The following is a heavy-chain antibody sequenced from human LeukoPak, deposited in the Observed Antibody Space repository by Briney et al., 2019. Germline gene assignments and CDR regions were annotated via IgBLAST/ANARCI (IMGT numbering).Heavy chain of an antibody. Sequence: GGSLRLSCEASGFTFSNHGMNWVRQAPGKGLEWVAFIPDSGSARYYVASVKGRFTISRDDAKNSLYLQMNSLRVEDTAVYYCASTKWVGPFDYWGQGTLVTVSS. D-gene: IGHD2-8*01. V-gene: IGHV3-48*03. CDR1: GFTFSNHG. CDR2: IPDSGSAR. CDR3: ASTKWVGPFDY. J-gene: IGHJ4*02.